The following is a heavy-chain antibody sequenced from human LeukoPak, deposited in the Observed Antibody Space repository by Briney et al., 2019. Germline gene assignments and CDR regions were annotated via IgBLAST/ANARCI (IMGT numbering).Heavy chain of an antibody. CDR2: IYHSGNT. V-gene: IGHV4-38-2*01. Sequence: SETLSLTCAVSGFSISTGYYWGWTRQPPGKGLEGIGNIYHSGNTYYNPSLKSRVTISVDTSKNQFSLKLNSVTAADTALYYCARLWDNWNSDYWGQGTLVTVSS. CDR3: ARLWDNWNSDY. D-gene: IGHD1-1*01. CDR1: GFSISTGYY. J-gene: IGHJ4*02.